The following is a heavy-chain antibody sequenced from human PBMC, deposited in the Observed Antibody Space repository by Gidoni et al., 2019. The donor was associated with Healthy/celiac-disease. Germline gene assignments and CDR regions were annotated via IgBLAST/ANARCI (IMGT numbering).Heavy chain of an antibody. CDR1: GGSISSGGYY. CDR2: IYYSGST. V-gene: IGHV4-31*03. Sequence: QVQLQESGPGLVKPSQTLSLTCTVSGGSISSGGYYWSWIRQHPGKGLEWIGYIYYSGSTYYNPSLKSRVTISVATSKNQFSLKLSSVTAADPAVYYCARDKQVGATMGGGYNWFDPWGQGTLVTVSS. J-gene: IGHJ5*02. D-gene: IGHD1-26*01. CDR3: ARDKQVGATMGGGYNWFDP.